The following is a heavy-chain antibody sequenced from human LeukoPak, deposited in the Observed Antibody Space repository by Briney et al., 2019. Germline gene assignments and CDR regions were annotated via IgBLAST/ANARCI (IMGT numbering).Heavy chain of an antibody. CDR3: ARSISGLGD. J-gene: IGHJ4*02. Sequence: SQTLPLTCAISGDSVSSNSAAWNWLRQSPSRGLEWLGRTYYRSKWYNDYAVSVKGRITISADTSKNQFSLRLNSVTPEDTAVYYCARSISGLGDWGQGTLVTVSS. CDR1: GDSVSSNSAA. D-gene: IGHD3-16*01. CDR2: TYYRSKWYN. V-gene: IGHV6-1*01.